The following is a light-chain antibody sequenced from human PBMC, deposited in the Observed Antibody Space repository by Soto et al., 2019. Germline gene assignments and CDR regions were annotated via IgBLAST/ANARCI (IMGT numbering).Light chain of an antibody. CDR1: QTVSNN. Sequence: EIVLTQSPGTLSLSPGDRATLSCRASQTVSNNYLAWCQQKPGQAPRLLIYGASARATGIPARFSGSGSGTEFTLTISSLQSEDFAVYYCQHYNNWPLTFGQGTKVDIK. CDR3: QHYNNWPLT. J-gene: IGKJ1*01. V-gene: IGKV3-15*01. CDR2: GAS.